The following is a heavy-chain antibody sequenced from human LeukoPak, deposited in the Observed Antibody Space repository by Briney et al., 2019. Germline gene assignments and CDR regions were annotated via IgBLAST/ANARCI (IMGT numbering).Heavy chain of an antibody. CDR1: GSIFSSYA. CDR2: ISYDGSNN. CDR3: AGGANYYYYGMDV. J-gene: IGHJ6*02. V-gene: IGHV3-30-3*01. D-gene: IGHD3-10*01. Sequence: HPRGSLRPSWPPAGSIFSSYAMHWVRQAPGKGLEWVAIISYDGSNNYYADSVKGRFTISRDNSKNTLYLQMNSLRLEDTALYYCAGGANYYYYGMDVWGQGTTVTVSS.